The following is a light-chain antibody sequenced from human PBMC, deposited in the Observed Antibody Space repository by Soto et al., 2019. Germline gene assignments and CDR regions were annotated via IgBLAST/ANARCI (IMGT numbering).Light chain of an antibody. CDR2: NNN. Sequence: QSVLTQPTSASGTPGQGVTISCSGSNSNIGSNTVNWYQQLPGTAPKLLIYNNNQRPSGVPDRFSGSKSGTSASLAISGLQSEDEADYYCAAWDDSLNGVVFGGGTKLTVL. J-gene: IGLJ2*01. CDR1: NSNIGSNT. CDR3: AAWDDSLNGVV. V-gene: IGLV1-44*01.